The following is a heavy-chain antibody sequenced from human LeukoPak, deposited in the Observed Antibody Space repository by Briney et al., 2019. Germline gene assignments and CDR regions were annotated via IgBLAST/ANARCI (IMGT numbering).Heavy chain of an antibody. CDR1: GFTFSSYG. CDR3: AKDSPGVVVVPAETYFDC. Sequence: GGSLGLSCAASGFTFSSYGMHWVRQAPGKGLEWVAFIRYDGSNKYYADSVKGRYTISRDNSKNTLYLQMNSLRAEDTAVYYCAKDSPGVVVVPAETYFDCWGQGTLVTVSS. J-gene: IGHJ4*02. V-gene: IGHV3-30*02. CDR2: IRYDGSNK. D-gene: IGHD2-2*01.